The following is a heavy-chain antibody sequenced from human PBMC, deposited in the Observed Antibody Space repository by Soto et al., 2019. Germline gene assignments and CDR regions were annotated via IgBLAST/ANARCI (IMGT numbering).Heavy chain of an antibody. CDR2: INHSGST. V-gene: IGHV4-34*01. J-gene: IGHJ5*02. Sequence: SETLSLTCAVYGGSFSGYYWSWIRQPPGKGLEWIGEINHSGSTNYNPSLKSRVTISVDTSKNQFSLKLSSVTAADTAVYYCARWSEYSGYDYRGGWFDPWGQGILVTVSS. CDR3: ARWSEYSGYDYRGGWFDP. D-gene: IGHD5-12*01. CDR1: GGSFSGYY.